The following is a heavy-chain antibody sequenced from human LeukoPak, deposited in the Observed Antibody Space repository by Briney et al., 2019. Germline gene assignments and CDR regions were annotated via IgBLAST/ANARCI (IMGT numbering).Heavy chain of an antibody. CDR3: ARGQDGYSYGYDFDY. D-gene: IGHD5-18*01. Sequence: SETLSLTCAVYGGSFSGYYWSWIRQPPGKGLEWIGEINHSGSTNYNPSLKSRVTISVDTSKNQFSLKLSSVTAADTAVYYCARGQDGYSYGYDFDYWGQGTLVTVSS. CDR2: INHSGST. J-gene: IGHJ4*02. V-gene: IGHV4-34*01. CDR1: GGSFSGYY.